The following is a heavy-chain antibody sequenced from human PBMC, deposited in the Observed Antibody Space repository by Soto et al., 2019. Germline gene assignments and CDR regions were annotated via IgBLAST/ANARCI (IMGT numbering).Heavy chain of an antibody. Sequence: EVQLVESGGGLVQPGGSLKLSCAASGFTFSGSALHWVRQASGKGLEWVGRIRSKANSYATAYAASVKGRFTISRDDSKNTAYLQMNSLKTEDTAVYYCTRRRKQRGSSYYYGMDVWGQGTTVTVSS. CDR2: IRSKANSYAT. CDR3: TRRRKQRGSSYYYGMDV. V-gene: IGHV3-73*02. CDR1: GFTFSGSA. D-gene: IGHD6-25*01. J-gene: IGHJ6*02.